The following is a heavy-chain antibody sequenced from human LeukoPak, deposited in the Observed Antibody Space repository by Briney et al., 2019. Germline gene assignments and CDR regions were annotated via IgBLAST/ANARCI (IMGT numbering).Heavy chain of an antibody. CDR2: IYSGGST. CDR1: GFTFSSYA. D-gene: IGHD3-22*01. CDR3: ARNGYYYDSSGPYYFDY. V-gene: IGHV3-53*01. Sequence: GGSLRLSCAASGFTFSSYAMSWVRQAPGKGLEWVSVIYSGGSTYYADSVKGRFTISRDNSKNTLYLQMNSLRAEDTAVYYCARNGYYYDSSGPYYFDYWGQGTLVTVSS. J-gene: IGHJ4*02.